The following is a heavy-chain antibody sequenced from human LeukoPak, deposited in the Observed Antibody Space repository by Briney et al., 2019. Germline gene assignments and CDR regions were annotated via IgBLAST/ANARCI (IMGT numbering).Heavy chain of an antibody. CDR2: INPSGGST. V-gene: IGHV1-46*01. CDR3: ARDTARPVLRFLEWLLPNAFDI. J-gene: IGHJ3*02. Sequence: ASVKVSCKASGYTFTSYDINWVRQATGQGLEWMGIINPSGGSTSYAQKFQGRVTMTRDTSTSTVYMELSSLRSEDTAVYYCARDTARPVLRFLEWLLPNAFDIWGQGTMVTVSS. CDR1: GYTFTSYD. D-gene: IGHD3-3*01.